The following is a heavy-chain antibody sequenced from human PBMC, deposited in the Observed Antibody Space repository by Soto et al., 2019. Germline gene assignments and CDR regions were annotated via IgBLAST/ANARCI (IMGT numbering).Heavy chain of an antibody. CDR3: TRAGASDWNYVSTSS. V-gene: IGHV1-18*04. Sequence: QLVQSGAEVKKPGASVKVSCKASGYTFTTSGFNWVRQAPGQGLEWMGWISAKSGNTNYAQKLQGRVTMPTDTSTSTVYMELKSLTSDDTAIYYCTRAGASDWNYVSTSSWGQGTLVTVSS. CDR2: ISAKSGNT. J-gene: IGHJ4*02. D-gene: IGHD1-7*01. CDR1: GYTFTTSG.